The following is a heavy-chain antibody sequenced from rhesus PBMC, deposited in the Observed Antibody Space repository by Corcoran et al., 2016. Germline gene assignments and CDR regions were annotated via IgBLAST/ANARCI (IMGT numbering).Heavy chain of an antibody. CDR2: IGGSSGSP. V-gene: IGHV4-127*01. CDR1: GYSISSGYG. Sequence: QVQLQESGPGLVKPSETLSLTCAVSGYSISSGYGWSWIRQPPGKGLEWIGYIGGSSGSPNYNPSLKSRVTISKDPSKNQFSLKLSSVTAADTAVYYCARSWGYHFDYWGQGVLVTVSS. D-gene: IGHD5-42*01. CDR3: ARSWGYHFDY. J-gene: IGHJ4*01.